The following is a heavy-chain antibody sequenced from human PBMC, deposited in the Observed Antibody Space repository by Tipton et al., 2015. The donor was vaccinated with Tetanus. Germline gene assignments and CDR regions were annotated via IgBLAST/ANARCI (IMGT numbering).Heavy chain of an antibody. CDR1: GGPIRGYY. D-gene: IGHD3-10*01. CDR3: ARGGSSVGP. J-gene: IGHJ5*02. CDR2: IYYSGST. V-gene: IGHV4-59*01. Sequence: GSLRLSCVVSGGPIRGYYWSWIRQPPGKELEWIGWIYYSGSTKYNPSLKSRVTMSVDTSKNQFSLKLRSVSAADTAVYYCARGGSSVGPWGQGTQVSVSS.